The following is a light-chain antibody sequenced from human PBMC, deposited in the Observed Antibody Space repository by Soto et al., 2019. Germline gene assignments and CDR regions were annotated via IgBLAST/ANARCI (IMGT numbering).Light chain of an antibody. CDR3: QQYGSSPPWT. J-gene: IGKJ1*01. V-gene: IGKV3-20*01. CDR1: QSVSFSY. CDR2: VAS. Sequence: EIVLTQSPGTLSLSPGERATLSCRASQSVSFSYLAWYQQKPGQAPRLLIYVASSRATGIAYRFSGSGSGTEFTLTISRLEPEDFAVYYCQQYGSSPPWTFGQGTKVEIK.